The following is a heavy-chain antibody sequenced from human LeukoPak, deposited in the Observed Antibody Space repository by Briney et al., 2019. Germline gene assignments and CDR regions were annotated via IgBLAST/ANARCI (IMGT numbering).Heavy chain of an antibody. CDR1: GFTFNGYW. V-gene: IGHV3-7*01. CDR3: ARDLSGVTGYTYGRGIDY. Sequence: GGSLRLSCAASGFTFNGYWMSWVRQPPGKGLEWVANIKQDGSEKYYVDSVKGRFTISRDNAKTSLYLQMNSLRAEDTAVYYCARDLSGVTGYTYGRGIDYWGQGTLVTVSS. D-gene: IGHD5-18*01. J-gene: IGHJ4*02. CDR2: IKQDGSEK.